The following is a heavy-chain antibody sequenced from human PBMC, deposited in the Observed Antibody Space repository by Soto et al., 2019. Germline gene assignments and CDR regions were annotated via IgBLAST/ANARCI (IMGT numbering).Heavy chain of an antibody. V-gene: IGHV1-18*04. CDR1: GYTFTTYG. J-gene: IGHJ4*02. D-gene: IGHD2-21*02. Sequence: ASVKVSCKTSGYTFTTYGITWVRQAPGQGLEWLGWITTYNSNTNYAQNLRGRLTMTIDASTSTAYMELRSLRPDDTAVYYCARGCGGDCRLFDYWGQGTLVTVSS. CDR2: ITTYNSNT. CDR3: ARGCGGDCRLFDY.